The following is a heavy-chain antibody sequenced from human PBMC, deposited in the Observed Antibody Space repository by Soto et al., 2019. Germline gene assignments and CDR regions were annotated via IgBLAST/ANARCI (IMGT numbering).Heavy chain of an antibody. J-gene: IGHJ6*02. D-gene: IGHD2-21*01. V-gene: IGHV3-23*01. CDR3: AKVRIPLYGMDV. Sequence: GGSLRLSCAASGFTFSSYAMSCVRQAPGKGLEWVSAISGSGGSTYYADSVKGRFTISRDNVKNTLYLQMNSLRADDTAVYYCAKVRIPLYGMDVWGQGTTVTVSS. CDR2: ISGSGGST. CDR1: GFTFSSYA.